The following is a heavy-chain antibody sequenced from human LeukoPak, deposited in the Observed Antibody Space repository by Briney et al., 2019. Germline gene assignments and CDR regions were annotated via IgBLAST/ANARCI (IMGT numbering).Heavy chain of an antibody. CDR3: TKAARWLAFDY. Sequence: PSETLSLTCTASGVTISSHFRSWIRQPPGKGLEWIANIYNSGTTNYNPSLESGVAISVDTSKNELSLQLTSVTAADTAVYYCTKAARWLAFDYWGRGTLVTVSS. CDR1: GVTISSHF. J-gene: IGHJ4*02. CDR2: IYNSGTT. D-gene: IGHD6-19*01. V-gene: IGHV4-59*11.